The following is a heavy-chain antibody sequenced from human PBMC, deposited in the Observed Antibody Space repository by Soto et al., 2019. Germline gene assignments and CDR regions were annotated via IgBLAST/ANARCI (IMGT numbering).Heavy chain of an antibody. CDR2: MNPNSGNT. CDR1: GYTFTSYD. J-gene: IGHJ3*02. V-gene: IGHV1-8*01. Sequence: QVQLVQSGAEVKKPGASVKVSCKASGYTFTSYDINWVRQATGQGLEWMGWMNPNSGNTGYAQKFQGRVTMTMNTSRSTAYMELSSLRSEATAVYDCASTDAGLAALDIWGQGTMVTVSS. CDR3: ASTDAGLAALDI. D-gene: IGHD2-2*01.